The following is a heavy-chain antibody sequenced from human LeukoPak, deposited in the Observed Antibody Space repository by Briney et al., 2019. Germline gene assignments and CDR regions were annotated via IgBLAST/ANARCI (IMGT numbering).Heavy chain of an antibody. Sequence: SQTLSLTCAVSGGSISSGGYSWSWIRQPPGTGLEWIGYIYHSGSTYYNPSLKSRVTISVDRSKNQFSLKLSSVTAADTAVYYCARAYFDYGGIYYGMDVWGQGTTVTVSS. CDR3: ARAYFDYGGIYYGMDV. CDR2: IYHSGST. D-gene: IGHD4-17*01. V-gene: IGHV4-30-2*01. CDR1: GGSISSGGYS. J-gene: IGHJ6*02.